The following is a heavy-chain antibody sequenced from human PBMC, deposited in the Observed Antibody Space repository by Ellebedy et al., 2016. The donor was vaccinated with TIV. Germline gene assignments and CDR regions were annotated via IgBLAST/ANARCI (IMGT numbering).Heavy chain of an antibody. CDR1: GFTFPSHA. Sequence: GESLKISXAASGFTFPSHAMSWVRQAPGNGLEWVAAISGTSFTKYYANSVKGRFTISRDNSKNTLFLEMNRLRPDDTAVYYCGKTIGQKTPFQHALDVWGQGTTVTVSS. D-gene: IGHD2-21*01. J-gene: IGHJ6*02. CDR3: GKTIGQKTPFQHALDV. V-gene: IGHV3-23*01. CDR2: ISGTSFTK.